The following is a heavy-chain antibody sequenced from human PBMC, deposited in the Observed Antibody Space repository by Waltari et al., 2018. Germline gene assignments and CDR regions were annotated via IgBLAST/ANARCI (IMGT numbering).Heavy chain of an antibody. Sequence: QVQLVQSGAEVKKPGSSVKVSCKASGGTFSSYTISWVRQAPGQGLEWMGRIIPILCIATSAPKFQGRVTITADKSTSTAYMELSSLRSEDTAVYYCARGQYYYDSSGYASPYYWGQGTLVTVSS. D-gene: IGHD3-22*01. J-gene: IGHJ4*02. CDR2: IIPILCIA. CDR3: ARGQYYYDSSGYASPYY. V-gene: IGHV1-69*02. CDR1: GGTFSSYT.